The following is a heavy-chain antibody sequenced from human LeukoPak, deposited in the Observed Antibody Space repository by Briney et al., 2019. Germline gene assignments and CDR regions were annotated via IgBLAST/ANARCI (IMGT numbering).Heavy chain of an antibody. CDR1: GFTFSSHA. Sequence: GGSLRLSCGVSGFTFSSHAMSWVRQTPERGLEWVSVITGGGDSAYYPDSVKGRFTISRDNSKNTLYLQMNNLGAEDTALYYCVSGDTGSGYYYWGQGTLVTVSS. CDR3: VSGDTGSGYYY. J-gene: IGHJ4*02. D-gene: IGHD3-22*01. CDR2: ITGGGDSA. V-gene: IGHV3-23*01.